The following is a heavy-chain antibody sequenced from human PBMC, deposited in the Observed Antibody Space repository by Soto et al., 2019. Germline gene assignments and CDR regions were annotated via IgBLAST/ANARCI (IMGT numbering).Heavy chain of an antibody. D-gene: IGHD2-15*01. J-gene: IGHJ3*02. Sequence: GSLRLSGAAAGLSFSSYAMSWVRQAPGKGLEWVSAISGSGGSTYYADSVKGRFTISRDNSKNTLYLQMNSQRAEDTAVYYCAEVRGEVVVVAATTDAFDIWGQGTMVTVSS. CDR2: ISGSGGST. CDR1: GLSFSSYA. CDR3: AEVRGEVVVVAATTDAFDI. V-gene: IGHV3-23*01.